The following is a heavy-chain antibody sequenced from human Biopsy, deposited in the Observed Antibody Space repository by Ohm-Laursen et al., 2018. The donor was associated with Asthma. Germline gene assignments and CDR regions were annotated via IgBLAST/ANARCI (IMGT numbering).Heavy chain of an antibody. V-gene: IGHV1-2*06. D-gene: IGHD7-27*01. CDR1: GYPFIGYH. J-gene: IGHJ5*02. CDR2: INPNSGAT. Sequence: ASVKVSCKASGYPFIGYHIHWMRQAPGQGLEWMGRINPNSGATNYAQKFQGRVTMTRDTSISTAYMEVSRLRSDDTAVYYCARGQKSSGDRWFDPWGQGTLVTVSS. CDR3: ARGQKSSGDRWFDP.